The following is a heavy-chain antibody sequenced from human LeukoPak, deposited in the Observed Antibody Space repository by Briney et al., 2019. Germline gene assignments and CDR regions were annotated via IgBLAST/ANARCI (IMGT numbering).Heavy chain of an antibody. D-gene: IGHD3-22*01. CDR1: GFTFSSYG. V-gene: IGHV3-33*01. CDR3: ARDSGSGYYSLFDY. Sequence: PGGSLRLSCAASGFTFSSYGMHWVHQAPGKGLEWVAVIWYDGSNKYYADSVKGRFTISRDNSKNTLYLQMNSLRAEDTAVYYCARDSGSGYYSLFDYWGQGTLVTVSS. CDR2: IWYDGSNK. J-gene: IGHJ4*02.